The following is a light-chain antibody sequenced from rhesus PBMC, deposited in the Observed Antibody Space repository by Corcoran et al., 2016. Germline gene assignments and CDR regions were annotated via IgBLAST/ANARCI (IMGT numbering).Light chain of an antibody. CDR1: QGISNW. CDR3: QQYDSAPYS. J-gene: IGKJ2*01. Sequence: DIQMTQSPSSLSASVGDRVTITCRASQGISNWLTWYQQRPGEAPKHLIYKASSLQSGVPSRFRGRGSVTDFTLTISSLQSEDFATDYCQQYDSAPYSFGQGTKVEIK. V-gene: IGKV1-21*01. CDR2: KAS.